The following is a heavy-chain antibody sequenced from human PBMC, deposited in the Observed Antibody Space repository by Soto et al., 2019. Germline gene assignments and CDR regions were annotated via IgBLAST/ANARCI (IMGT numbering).Heavy chain of an antibody. D-gene: IGHD2-21*02. CDR2: IWYDGSNK. V-gene: IGHV3-33*01. CDR3: AREKFGDDFDY. J-gene: IGHJ4*02. CDR1: GFTFTNYA. Sequence: QVQLVESGGGVVQPGRSLRLSCAASGFTFTNYAMHWVRQAPGKGLEWVAIIWYDGSNKYYADSVKGRFTISRDNSKNTLYLQMNSLRAEDTAVYYCAREKFGDDFDYWGQGTLVTVSS.